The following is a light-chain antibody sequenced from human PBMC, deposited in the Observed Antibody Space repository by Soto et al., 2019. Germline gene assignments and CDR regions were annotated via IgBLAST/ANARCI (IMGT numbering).Light chain of an antibody. CDR2: DAS. CDR3: QQYNDWPQA. CDR1: QSVRNN. Sequence: IVLTQSPATLSVSPGQRATLSCRASQSVRNNLAWYQQRPGQAPRLLIYDASTAATGIPDRFSGSGSGTEFTLTISRLQPEDFAVYYCQQYNDWPQAFGQGTKVDIK. V-gene: IGKV3-15*01. J-gene: IGKJ1*01.